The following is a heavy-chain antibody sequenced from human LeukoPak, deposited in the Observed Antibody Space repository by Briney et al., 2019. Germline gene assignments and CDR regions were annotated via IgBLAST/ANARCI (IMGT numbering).Heavy chain of an antibody. V-gene: IGHV3-33*01. CDR1: GFTFSSYG. CDR2: IWYDGSNK. J-gene: IGHJ3*02. CDR3: ARDHVPAAIDAFDI. Sequence: GGSLRLSCAAPGFTFSSYGMHWVRQAPGKGLEWVAVIWYDGSNKYYADSVKGRFTISRDNSKNTLYLQMNSLRAEDTAVYYCARDHVPAAIDAFDIWGQGTMVTVSS. D-gene: IGHD2-2*01.